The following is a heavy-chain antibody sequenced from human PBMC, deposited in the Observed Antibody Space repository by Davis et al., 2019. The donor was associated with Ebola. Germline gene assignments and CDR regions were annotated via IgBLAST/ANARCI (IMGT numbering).Heavy chain of an antibody. CDR1: GFTFSGSA. J-gene: IGHJ5*02. CDR2: IRSKANSYAT. CDR3: AKVVVVAATPWFDP. D-gene: IGHD2-15*01. Sequence: GGSLRLSCAASGFTFSGSAMHWVRQASGKGLEWVGRIRSKANSYATAYAASVKGRFTISRDDSKNTAYLQMNSLKTEDTAVYYCAKVVVVAATPWFDPWGQGTLVTVSS. V-gene: IGHV3-73*01.